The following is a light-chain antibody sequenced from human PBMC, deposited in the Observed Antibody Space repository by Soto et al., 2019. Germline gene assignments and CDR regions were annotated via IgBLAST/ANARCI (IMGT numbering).Light chain of an antibody. CDR1: SSDVGGYNS. V-gene: IGLV2-11*01. CDR3: CSYAGSYFYV. CDR2: DVS. J-gene: IGLJ1*01. Sequence: QSVLTQPRSVSGSPGQSGAISCTGSSSDVGGYNSVSWYQQHPGKAPKLMIYDVSKRPSGVPDRFFGSKSGNTASLTISGLQAEDEADYYCCSYAGSYFYVFGTGTKATVL.